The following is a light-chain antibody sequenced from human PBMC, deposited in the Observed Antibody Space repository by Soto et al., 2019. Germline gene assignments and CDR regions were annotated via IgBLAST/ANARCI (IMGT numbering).Light chain of an antibody. CDR2: EDD. V-gene: IGLV6-57*01. CDR3: QSYDSSNWV. Sequence: NFMLTQPHSVSESPGKTVTISCTRSSGSIASTYVQWYQQRPGSSPTTVIYEDDRRPSGVPDRFSGSIDGSSNSASLTISGLKTEDEADYYCQSYDSSNWVFGGGTKLTVL. J-gene: IGLJ3*02. CDR1: SGSIASTY.